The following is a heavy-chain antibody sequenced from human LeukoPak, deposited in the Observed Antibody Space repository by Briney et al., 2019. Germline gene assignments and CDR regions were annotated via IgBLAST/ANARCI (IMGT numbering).Heavy chain of an antibody. CDR3: VKDTYGGNDY. CDR2: ISSSSSDI. CDR1: GFTFSGYS. J-gene: IGHJ4*02. V-gene: IGHV3-48*01. D-gene: IGHD4-23*01. Sequence: GGSLRLSCAASGFTFSGYSVNWVRQAPGQGLEWISYISSSSSDIYYADSVKGRFTISRDNAKNSLYLQMNSLRAEDTAVYYCVKDTYGGNDYWGQGTLVTVSS.